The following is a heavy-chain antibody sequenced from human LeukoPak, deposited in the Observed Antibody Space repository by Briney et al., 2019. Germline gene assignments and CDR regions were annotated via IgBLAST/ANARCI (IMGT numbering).Heavy chain of an antibody. CDR3: ARDPLPDRYGYCSSTSCYLDY. Sequence: SVKASCKASGRTFSSYAISWVRQPPGPGLESMVRIIPILRIANYAQKFQGRVTITADKSTSTAYMELSSLRSEDTAVYYCARDPLPDRYGYCSSTSCYLDYWGQGTLVTVSS. CDR2: IIPILRIA. J-gene: IGHJ4*02. V-gene: IGHV1-69*04. D-gene: IGHD2-2*03. CDR1: GRTFSSYA.